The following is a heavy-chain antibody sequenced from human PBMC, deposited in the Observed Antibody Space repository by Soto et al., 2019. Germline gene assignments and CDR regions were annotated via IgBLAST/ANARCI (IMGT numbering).Heavy chain of an antibody. Sequence: EVQLVESGGGLVQPGGSLRLSCAASGFTFSSYWMSWVRQAPGKGLEWVANIKQDGSEKYYVDSVKGRFTISRDNAKTSLFLQMNSLRAEDTAVYYCAREPPTVLRYFDWLAYWGQGTLVTVSS. J-gene: IGHJ4*02. CDR2: IKQDGSEK. CDR1: GFTFSSYW. CDR3: AREPPTVLRYFDWLAY. V-gene: IGHV3-7*03. D-gene: IGHD3-9*01.